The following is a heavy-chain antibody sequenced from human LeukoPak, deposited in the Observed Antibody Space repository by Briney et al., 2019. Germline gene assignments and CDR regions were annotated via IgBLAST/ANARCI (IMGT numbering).Heavy chain of an antibody. CDR1: GGSISSYY. CDR2: IYYSGST. D-gene: IGHD6-13*01. CDR3: ARGIAAAGTDY. V-gene: IGHV4-59*01. Sequence: SETLSLTCTVSGGSISSYYWSWIRQPPGKGLEWIGYIYYSGSTNYNPSLKSRVTISVDTSKNQFSLKLSSVTAADTAVYYCARGIAAAGTDYWGQGTLVTVSS. J-gene: IGHJ4*02.